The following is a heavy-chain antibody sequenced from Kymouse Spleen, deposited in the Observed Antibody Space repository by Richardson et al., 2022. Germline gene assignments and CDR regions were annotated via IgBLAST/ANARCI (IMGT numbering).Heavy chain of an antibody. D-gene: IGHD2-8*01. CDR2: IYYSGST. CDR3: ARERDCTNGVRYYGMDV. V-gene: IGHV4-31*03. J-gene: IGHJ6*02. CDR1: GGSISSGGYY. Sequence: QVQLQESGPGLVKPSQTLSLTCTVSGGSISSGGYYWSWIRQHPGKGLEWIGYIYYSGSTYYNPSLKSRVTISVDTSKNQFSLKLSSVTAADTAVYYCARERDCTNGVRYYGMDVWGQGTTVTVSS.